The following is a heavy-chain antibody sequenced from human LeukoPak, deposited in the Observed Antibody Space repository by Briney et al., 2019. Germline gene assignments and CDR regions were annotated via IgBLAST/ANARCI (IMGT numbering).Heavy chain of an antibody. CDR3: ARADIVATIPYYYYYMDV. D-gene: IGHD5-12*01. CDR1: GYTFTGYY. CDR2: INPNSGGT. Sequence: ASVKVSCKASGYTFTGYYMHWVRQAPGEGLEWMGWINPNSGGTNYAQKFQGRVTMTRDTSISTAYMELSRLRSDDTAVYYCARADIVATIPYYYYYMDVWGKGTTVTISS. V-gene: IGHV1-2*02. J-gene: IGHJ6*03.